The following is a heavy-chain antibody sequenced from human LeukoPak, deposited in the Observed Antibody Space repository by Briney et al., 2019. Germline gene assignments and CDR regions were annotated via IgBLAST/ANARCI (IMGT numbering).Heavy chain of an antibody. Sequence: PSETLSLTCTVSGGSFSSGGYHWSWIRQPPGKGLEWIGYIYHSGSPYSNPSHRSLVTISVDTSKTQFSLKLSSVTAADTAVYYCARLGGAGYYYYYMDVWGKGTTVTVSS. V-gene: IGHV4-30-2*01. D-gene: IGHD1-26*01. CDR2: IYHSGSP. CDR3: ARLGGAGYYYYYMDV. J-gene: IGHJ6*03. CDR1: GGSFSSGGYH.